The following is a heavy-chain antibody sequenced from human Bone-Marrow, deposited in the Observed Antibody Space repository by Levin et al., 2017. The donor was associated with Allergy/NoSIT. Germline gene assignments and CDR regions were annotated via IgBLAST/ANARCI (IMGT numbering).Heavy chain of an antibody. D-gene: IGHD2-21*02. Sequence: GESLKISCAASGFNFSRFWMTWVRQAPGKGLEWVANIKEDGSDKNYVGSVKGRFTISRDNAKNTVYLQMRSLRAGDTAVYYCGKGANYGDRSTQYYFDSWGQGSLVTVSS. CDR1: GFNFSRFW. CDR2: IKEDGSDK. CDR3: GKGANYGDRSTQYYFDS. J-gene: IGHJ4*02. V-gene: IGHV3-7*01.